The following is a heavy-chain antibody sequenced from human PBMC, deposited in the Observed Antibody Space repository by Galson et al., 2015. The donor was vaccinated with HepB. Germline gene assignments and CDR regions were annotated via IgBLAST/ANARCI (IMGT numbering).Heavy chain of an antibody. CDR1: GYTFSSYA. CDR3: ARQNLHCDGGTCYSDAFDV. J-gene: IGHJ3*01. D-gene: IGHD2-15*01. CDR2: ISHDGSNK. V-gene: IGHV3-30-3*01. Sequence: SLRLSCAASGYTFSSYAMHWVRQAPGKGLEWVALISHDGSNKYYADSVNGRFSISRDNDKNTLYLEMNSLRAEDTAVYYCARQNLHCDGGTCYSDAFDVWGQGAMVSVSS.